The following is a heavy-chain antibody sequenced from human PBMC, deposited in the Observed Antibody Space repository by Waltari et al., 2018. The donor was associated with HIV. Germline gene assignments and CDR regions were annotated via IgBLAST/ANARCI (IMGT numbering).Heavy chain of an antibody. CDR2: NYPGDSDT. J-gene: IGHJ4*02. Sequence: EVQLVQSGAEVKKPGESLKISCKASGYSFTSYWIGWVRQMPGKGLEWMGINYPGDSDTRYRPSCQGKLTLSADKSISTAYLQWSSLKASDTAMYYCATSRSTYYDTGGYFDYWGQGTLVTVSS. CDR3: ATSRSTYYDTGGYFDY. D-gene: IGHD3-22*01. V-gene: IGHV5-51*03. CDR1: GYSFTSYW.